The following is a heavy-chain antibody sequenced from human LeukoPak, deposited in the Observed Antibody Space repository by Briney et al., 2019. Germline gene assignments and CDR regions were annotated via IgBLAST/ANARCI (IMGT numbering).Heavy chain of an antibody. J-gene: IGHJ4*02. V-gene: IGHV4-34*01. Sequence: ETLSLTCAVYGGSFSGYHWSWIRQPPGKGLEWIGEINHRGSTNYNPSLKSRVTMSVDTSKNQFSLRLSSVTAADTAVYYCARGRGAARFVTIEFDYWGQGALVTVSS. CDR2: INHRGST. D-gene: IGHD6-6*01. CDR3: ARGRGAARFVTIEFDY. CDR1: GGSFSGYH.